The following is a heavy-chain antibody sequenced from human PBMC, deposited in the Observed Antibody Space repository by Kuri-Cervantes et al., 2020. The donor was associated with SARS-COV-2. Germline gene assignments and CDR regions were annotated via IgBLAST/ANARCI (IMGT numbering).Heavy chain of an antibody. CDR3: VGVLSNWFDP. D-gene: IGHD2/OR15-2a*01. CDR2: ISGRGDT. Sequence: SETLSLTCTVSGASISNSYWNWIRHPAGRPLQWIGRISGRGDTIYNPSLKSRASMSVVTSKNHFSLTLTSVTAADTAVYYCVGVLSNWFDPWGHGTLVTVSS. J-gene: IGHJ5*02. CDR1: GASISNSY. V-gene: IGHV4-4*07.